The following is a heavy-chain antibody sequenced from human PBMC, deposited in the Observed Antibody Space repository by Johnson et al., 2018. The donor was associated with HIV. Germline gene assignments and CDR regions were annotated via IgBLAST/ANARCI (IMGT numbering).Heavy chain of an antibody. D-gene: IGHD1-26*01. Sequence: EVQLVESGGGLVQPGGSLRLSCSASGFTFRSYWLSWVRQAPGKWLEWVAHMHQDGSENYYEDSVKALFTVSRDNSKNTLYRQMNSLRPEDTAVYYCAKESKWESRTPHAFDIWGQGTMVTVSS. CDR2: MHQDGSEN. CDR3: AKESKWESRTPHAFDI. V-gene: IGHV3-7*01. CDR1: GFTFRSYW. J-gene: IGHJ3*02.